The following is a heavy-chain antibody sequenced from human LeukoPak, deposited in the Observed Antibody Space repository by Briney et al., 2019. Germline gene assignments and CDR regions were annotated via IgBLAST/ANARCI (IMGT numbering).Heavy chain of an antibody. V-gene: IGHV1-24*01. D-gene: IGHD5-18*01. Sequence: ASVKVSCKVSGYTLTELSMHWVRRAPGKGLEGMGGFNPEDGETIYAQKSQGRVTITEDTSTDTAYMELRSLRSEVTAVYCWATRYSYGQTRWFDPWGQGTLVTVSS. CDR1: GYTLTELS. CDR2: FNPEDGET. CDR3: ATRYSYGQTRWFDP. J-gene: IGHJ5*02.